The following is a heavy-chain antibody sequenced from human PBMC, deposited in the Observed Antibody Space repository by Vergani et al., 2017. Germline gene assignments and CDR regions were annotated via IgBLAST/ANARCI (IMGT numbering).Heavy chain of an antibody. Sequence: QVQLQESGPGLVKPPGTLSLTCAVSGDSFRSNKWWTWVRQSPGKTLEWIGEISHSGSTNYNPSLKGRVTLSLDTSKNQFSLRLSSVTAADTAVYYCARDPKSYCGGGSCFSVWGAFDIWGRGTTVTVSS. V-gene: IGHV4-4*03. CDR3: ARDPKSYCGGGSCFSVWGAFDI. J-gene: IGHJ3*02. CDR1: GDSFRSNKW. CDR2: ISHSGST. D-gene: IGHD2-15*01.